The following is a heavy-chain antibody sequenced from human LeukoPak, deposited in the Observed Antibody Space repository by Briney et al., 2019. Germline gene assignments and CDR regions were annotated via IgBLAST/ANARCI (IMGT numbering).Heavy chain of an antibody. V-gene: IGHV1-69*13. CDR3: ARDQGRGYSYGYDY. CDR2: IIPIFGTA. J-gene: IGHJ4*02. D-gene: IGHD5-18*01. CDR1: VCTFISYA. Sequence: SVTVSCKASVCTFISYAISWVRQAPGQGLEWMGGIIPIFGTANYAQKFQGRVTITADESTSTAYMELSSLRSEDTAVYYCARDQGRGYSYGYDYWGQGTLVTVSS.